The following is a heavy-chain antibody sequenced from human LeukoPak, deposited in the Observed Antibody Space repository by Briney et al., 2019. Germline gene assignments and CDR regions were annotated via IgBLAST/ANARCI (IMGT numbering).Heavy chain of an antibody. Sequence: GGSLRLSCAASGFTFSSYAMSWVRQAPGKGLEWVSTISGSGGSIYYADSVRGRFTISRDNSKNTLYLQMNSLRAEDTAVYYCAKQAYSSGWWLDYWGQGTLVTVSS. V-gene: IGHV3-23*01. CDR1: GFTFSSYA. CDR3: AKQAYSSGWWLDY. D-gene: IGHD6-19*01. J-gene: IGHJ4*02. CDR2: ISGSGGSI.